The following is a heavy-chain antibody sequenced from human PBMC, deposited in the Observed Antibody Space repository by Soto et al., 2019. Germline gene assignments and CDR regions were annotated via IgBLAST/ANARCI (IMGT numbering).Heavy chain of an antibody. V-gene: IGHV1-3*01. CDR2: INAGNGNT. Sequence: KVSCKASGYTFTIYAMHCVRQAPGQRLEWMGWINAGNGNTKYSQKFQGRVTITRDTSASTAYMELSSLRSDDTTVYYCARDQADTAMVTPYYYGMDVWGQGTTVTLSS. CDR3: ARDQADTAMVTPYYYGMDV. J-gene: IGHJ6*02. D-gene: IGHD5-18*01. CDR1: GYTFTIYA.